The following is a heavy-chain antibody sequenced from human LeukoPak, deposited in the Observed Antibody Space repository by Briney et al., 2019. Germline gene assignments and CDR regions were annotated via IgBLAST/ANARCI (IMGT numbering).Heavy chain of an antibody. Sequence: KFQGRVTITRDTSASTAYMELSSLRSEDTSVYYCARDMRNWNDVSDGIDYWGQGTLVTVSS. CDR3: ARDMRNWNDVSDGIDY. J-gene: IGHJ4*02. V-gene: IGHV1-3*01. D-gene: IGHD1-1*01.